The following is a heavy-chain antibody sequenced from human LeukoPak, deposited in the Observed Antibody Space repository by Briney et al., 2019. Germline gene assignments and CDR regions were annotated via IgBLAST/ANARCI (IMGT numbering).Heavy chain of an antibody. CDR3: ASLVDTAMVSHYYGMDV. J-gene: IGHJ6*02. CDR2: IYYSGST. CDR1: GGSISSGGYY. D-gene: IGHD5-18*01. V-gene: IGHV4-31*03. Sequence: PSQTLSLTCTVSGGSISSGGYYWSWIRQHPGKGLEWIGYIYYSGSTYYNPSLKGRVTISVDTSKNQFSLKLSSVTAADTAVYYCASLVDTAMVSHYYGMDVWGQGTTDTVSS.